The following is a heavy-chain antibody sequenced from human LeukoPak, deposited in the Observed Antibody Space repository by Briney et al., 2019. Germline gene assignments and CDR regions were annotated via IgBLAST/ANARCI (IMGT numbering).Heavy chain of an antibody. D-gene: IGHD1-26*01. CDR1: GGSISSYY. CDR3: ARGRLIGATNFDY. Sequence: SETLSLTCTVSGGSISSYYWSWIRQPPGKGLEWIGYIYYSGSTNYNPSLKSRVTISVDTSKNQFSLKLSSVTAADTAVYYCARGRLIGATNFDYWGQGTLVTVSS. J-gene: IGHJ4*02. CDR2: IYYSGST. V-gene: IGHV4-59*12.